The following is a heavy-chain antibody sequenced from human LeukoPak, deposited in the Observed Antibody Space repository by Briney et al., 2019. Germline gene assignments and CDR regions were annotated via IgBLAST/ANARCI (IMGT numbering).Heavy chain of an antibody. CDR3: STETAGNY. Sequence: ASVKVSCKAFGHTLKDLSIHWVRQAPGKGLGWLGGFDPEDDERMYAPKFQGRVTVTEDNSIDTAYMALTSLSSDDTGVYYCSTETAGNYWGQGTLVTVSS. V-gene: IGHV1-24*01. J-gene: IGHJ4*02. CDR2: FDPEDDER. CDR1: GHTLKDLS.